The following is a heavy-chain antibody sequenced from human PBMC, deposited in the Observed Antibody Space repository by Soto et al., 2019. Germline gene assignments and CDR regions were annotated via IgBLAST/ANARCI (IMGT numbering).Heavy chain of an antibody. V-gene: IGHV1-69*08. CDR2: TIPILGIA. D-gene: IGHD3-22*01. CDR3: AREVKMRV. Sequence: QVQLVQSGAEVKKPGSSVKVSCKASGGTFSSYTISWVRQAPGQGLEWMGRTIPILGIANYAPKFQGRVTITANKSTSTAYMELSSLRSEDTAVYYCAREVKMRVWGQGTLVTVSS. CDR1: GGTFSSYT. J-gene: IGHJ4*02.